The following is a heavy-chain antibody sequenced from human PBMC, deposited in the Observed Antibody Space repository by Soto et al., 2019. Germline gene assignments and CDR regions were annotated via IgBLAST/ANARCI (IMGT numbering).Heavy chain of an antibody. Sequence: PGGSLRLSCAASGFTFSSYSMNWVRQAPGKGLEWVSSISSSSSYIYYADSVKGRFTISRDNAKNSLYLQMNSLRAEDTAVYYCARDKSTPHCSSTSGYYYYGMDVWGQGTTVTVSS. CDR1: GFTFSSYS. V-gene: IGHV3-21*01. CDR2: ISSSSSYI. CDR3: ARDKSTPHCSSTSGYYYYGMDV. J-gene: IGHJ6*02. D-gene: IGHD2-2*01.